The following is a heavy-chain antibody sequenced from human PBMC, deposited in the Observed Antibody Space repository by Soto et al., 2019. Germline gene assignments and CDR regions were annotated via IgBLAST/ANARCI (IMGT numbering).Heavy chain of an antibody. J-gene: IGHJ6*02. CDR1: GYSFTDYH. CDR3: ARGHSTDCSNGVCSFFYNHEMDV. CDR2: INPTSGGT. Sequence: ASVKVSCKASGYSFTDYHIHWVRQAPGQGLEWLGRINPTSGGTSTAQKFQGWVTMTRDRSISTVYMELTRLRSDDTAVYFCARGHSTDCSNGVCSFFYNHEMDVWGQGTTVTVSS. D-gene: IGHD2-8*01. V-gene: IGHV1-2*04.